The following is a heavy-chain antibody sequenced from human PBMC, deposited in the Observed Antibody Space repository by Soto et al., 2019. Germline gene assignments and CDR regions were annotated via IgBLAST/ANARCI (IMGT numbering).Heavy chain of an antibody. CDR1: GFSISSYY. CDR3: AGLLRGFYWFDP. J-gene: IGHJ5*01. V-gene: IGHV4-59*12. Sequence: LSLTCNVSGFSISSYYWSWIRQPPGQGQEWIGYIYNSGNTYYNPSLKSRVTISVDTSKNQISLKLGSVTAASPAVYYCAGLLRGFYWFDPWGPGPLVTVSS. D-gene: IGHD3-10*01. CDR2: IYNSGNT.